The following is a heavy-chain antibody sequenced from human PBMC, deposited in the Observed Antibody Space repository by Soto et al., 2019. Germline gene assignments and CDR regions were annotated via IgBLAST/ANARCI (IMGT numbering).Heavy chain of an antibody. D-gene: IGHD3-3*01. CDR1: GGSFSGYY. J-gene: IGHJ4*02. Sequence: PSETLSLTCAVYGGSFSGYYWSWIRQPPGKGLEWIGEINHSGSTNYNPSLKSRVTISVDTSKNQFSLKLSSVTAADTAVYYCARAHPNYDFWSGYYSTDYRGQGTLVTISS. V-gene: IGHV4-34*01. CDR2: INHSGST. CDR3: ARAHPNYDFWSGYYSTDY.